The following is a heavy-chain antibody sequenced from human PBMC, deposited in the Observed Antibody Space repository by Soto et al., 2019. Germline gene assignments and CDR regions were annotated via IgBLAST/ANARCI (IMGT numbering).Heavy chain of an antibody. CDR2: IIPIFGTA. CDR1: GGTFSSYA. V-gene: IGHV1-69*01. D-gene: IGHD4-17*01. CDR3: ARAYGDYVVGNYYYYGMDV. J-gene: IGHJ6*02. Sequence: QVQLVQSGAEVKKPGSSVKVSCKASGGTFSSYAISWVRQAPGQGLEWMGGIIPIFGTANYAQKFQGRVTITADESTSTAYMELSSLRSEDTAVYYCARAYGDYVVGNYYYYGMDVWGQGTTVTVSS.